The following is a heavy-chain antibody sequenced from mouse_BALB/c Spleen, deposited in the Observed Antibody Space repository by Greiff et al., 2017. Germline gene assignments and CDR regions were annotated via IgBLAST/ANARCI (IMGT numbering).Heavy chain of an antibody. D-gene: IGHD1-1*02. J-gene: IGHJ3*01. CDR2: IYPGGGYT. Sequence: QVQLQQSGAELVRPGTSVKISCKASGYTFTNYWLGWVKQRPGHGLEWIGDIYPGGGYTNYNEKFKGKATLTADTSSSTAYMQLSSLTSEDSAVYFCAPTMPIRRGFAYWGQGTLVTVSA. CDR3: APTMPIRRGFAY. V-gene: IGHV1-63*02. CDR1: GYTFTNYW.